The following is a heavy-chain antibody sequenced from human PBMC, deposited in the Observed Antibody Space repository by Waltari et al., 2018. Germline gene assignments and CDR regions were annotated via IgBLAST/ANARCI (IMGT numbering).Heavy chain of an antibody. V-gene: IGHV1-2*06. J-gene: IGHJ5*02. CDR2: INPNSGGT. Sequence: QVQLVQSGAEVKNPGASVKVSCKASGYTFTGSYMHWVRQAPGQGLEWMVRINPNSGGTNFAQKFQDRVTMTRDTSISTAYMELSGLRSDDTAMYYCARALSGYESAWGQGTLVTVSS. CDR1: GYTFTGSY. CDR3: ARALSGYESA. D-gene: IGHD5-12*01.